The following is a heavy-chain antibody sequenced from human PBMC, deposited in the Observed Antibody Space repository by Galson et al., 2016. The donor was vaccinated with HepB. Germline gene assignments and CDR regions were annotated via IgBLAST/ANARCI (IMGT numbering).Heavy chain of an antibody. CDR3: ATSYDFWSGYYLN. Sequence: SLRLSCAASGFTFSTYAMSWVRQAPGKGLEWVSAISGSGGSTYYADSVKGRFTISRDNSKNTLYLQMNSLRVEDTAVYYCATSYDFWSGYYLNWGQGTLVTVSS. J-gene: IGHJ4*02. V-gene: IGHV3-23*01. CDR1: GFTFSTYA. D-gene: IGHD3-3*01. CDR2: ISGSGGST.